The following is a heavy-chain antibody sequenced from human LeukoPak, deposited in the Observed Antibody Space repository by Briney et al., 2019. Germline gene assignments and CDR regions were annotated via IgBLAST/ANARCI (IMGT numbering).Heavy chain of an antibody. CDR1: GGSISSYY. D-gene: IGHD6-19*01. CDR3: ARVSSVAGIVDV. Sequence: SETLSLTCTVSGGSISSYYWSWIRQPPGKGLEWIGYIYYSGSTNYNPSLKSRVTISVDTSKNQFSLKLSSVTAADTAVYYCARVSSVAGIVDVWGQGTTVTVSS. V-gene: IGHV4-59*01. CDR2: IYYSGST. J-gene: IGHJ6*02.